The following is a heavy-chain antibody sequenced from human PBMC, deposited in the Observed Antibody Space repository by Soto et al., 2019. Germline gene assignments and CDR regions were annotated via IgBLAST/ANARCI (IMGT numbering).Heavy chain of an antibody. CDR3: ARDEGGRLLHWFDP. CDR2: IYYSGST. Sequence: QVQLQESGPGLVKPSQTLSLTCTVSGGSISSGGYYWSWIRQHPGKGLEWIGYIYYSGSTYYNPSLKSRVTISVDTSKNQSSLKLSSVTAADTAVYYCARDEGGRLLHWFDPWGQGTLVTVSS. J-gene: IGHJ5*02. D-gene: IGHD3-22*01. V-gene: IGHV4-31*03. CDR1: GGSISSGGYY.